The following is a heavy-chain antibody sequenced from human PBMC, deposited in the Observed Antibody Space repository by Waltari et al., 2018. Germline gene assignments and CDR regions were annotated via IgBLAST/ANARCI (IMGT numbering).Heavy chain of an antibody. CDR1: GYPFTRYD. CDR3: ARGAAAGKGANWFDP. J-gene: IGHJ5*02. D-gene: IGHD6-13*01. Sequence: QVQLAQSGAEVKKPGASVKVSCQAPGYPFTRYDINWVRQATGQGVEWMGWMNPNSGNTGYAQKFQDRVIMTTNTSISTAYMELSSLRSEDTAVYYCARGAAAGKGANWFDPWGQGTLVIVSS. V-gene: IGHV1-8*01. CDR2: MNPNSGNT.